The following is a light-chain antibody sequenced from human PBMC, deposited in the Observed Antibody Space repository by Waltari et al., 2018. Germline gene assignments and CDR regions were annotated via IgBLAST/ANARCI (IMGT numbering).Light chain of an antibody. V-gene: IGLV1-40*01. J-gene: IGLJ2*01. CDR1: SSNTGAGYD. CDR2: GNN. Sequence: QSVLTQPPSVSGAPGQRVTISCTGGSSNTGAGYDVHWYQQLRGAAPKLLIYGNNNRPSGVPDRFSGSKSGPSASLAITGLQAEDEADYYCQSYDSSLSGVIFGGWTKLTVL. CDR3: QSYDSSLSGVI.